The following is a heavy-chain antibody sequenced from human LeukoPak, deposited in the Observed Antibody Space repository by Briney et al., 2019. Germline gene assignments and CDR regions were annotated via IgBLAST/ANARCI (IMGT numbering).Heavy chain of an antibody. CDR3: ARFVRLGGYFDY. CDR2: IIPIFGTA. V-gene: IGHV1-69*05. D-gene: IGHD1-26*01. J-gene: IGHJ4*02. CDR1: GGTFSSYA. Sequence: ASVKVSCKASGGTFSSYAISWVRQAPGQGLEWMGRIIPIFGTANYAQKFQGGVTITTDESTSTAYMELGSLRSEDTAVYYCARFVRLGGYFDYWGQGTLVTVSS.